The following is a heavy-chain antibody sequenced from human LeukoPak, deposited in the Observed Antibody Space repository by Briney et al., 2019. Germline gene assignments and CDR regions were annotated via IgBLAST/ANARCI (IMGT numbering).Heavy chain of an antibody. CDR3: AREQDLDY. V-gene: IGHV3-48*01. Sequence: GGSLRLPCAASGFTFSSYSMNWVRQAPGKGLEWVSYISSSSSTIYYADSVKGRFTTSRDNAKNSLYLQMNSLRAEDTAVYYCAREQDLDYWGQGTLVTVSS. CDR2: ISSSSSTI. J-gene: IGHJ4*02. CDR1: GFTFSSYS.